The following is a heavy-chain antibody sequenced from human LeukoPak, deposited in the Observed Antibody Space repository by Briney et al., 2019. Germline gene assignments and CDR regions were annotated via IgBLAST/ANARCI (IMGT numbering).Heavy chain of an antibody. V-gene: IGHV1-8*03. CDR2: MNPNSGNT. CDR3: ARARGYYDSSGAIDY. CDR1: GYTFTGYY. J-gene: IGHJ4*02. D-gene: IGHD3-22*01. Sequence: ASVKVSCKASGYTFTGYYMHWVRQAPGQGLEWMGWMNPNSGNTGYAQKFQGRVTITRNTSISTAYMELSSLRSEDTAVYYCARARGYYDSSGAIDYWGQGTLVTVSS.